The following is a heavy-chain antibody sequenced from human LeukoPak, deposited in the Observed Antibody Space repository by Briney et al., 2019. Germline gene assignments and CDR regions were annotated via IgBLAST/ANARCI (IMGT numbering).Heavy chain of an antibody. CDR1: GFTFDDYA. V-gene: IGHV3-9*01. J-gene: IGHJ4*02. CDR3: ARHADY. Sequence: PGRSLRLSCAASGFTFDDYAMHWVRQAPGKGLEWVSGINRNSDIIGYADPVKGRFTISRDNAKNSLYLQMNSLRAEDTALYYCARHADYWGQGTLVTVSS. CDR2: INRNSDII.